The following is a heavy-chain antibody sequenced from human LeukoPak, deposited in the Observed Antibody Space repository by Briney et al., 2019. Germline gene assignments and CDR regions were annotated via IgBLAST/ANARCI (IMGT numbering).Heavy chain of an antibody. D-gene: IGHD6-6*01. CDR3: AKDAPDRSSSGKFDY. CDR1: GFRFSSFG. V-gene: IGHV3-23*01. Sequence: AGGSLRPSCAASGFRFSSFGMSWVRQAPGKGPEWVSFISGNGGRTDYAESVKGRFTISRDNSKNTVYLQMNSLRSEDTALYYCAKDAPDRSSSGKFDYWGQGTLVTVSS. J-gene: IGHJ4*02. CDR2: ISGNGGRT.